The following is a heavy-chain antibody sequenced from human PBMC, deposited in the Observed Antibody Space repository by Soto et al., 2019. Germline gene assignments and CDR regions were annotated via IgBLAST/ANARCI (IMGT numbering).Heavy chain of an antibody. CDR2: ISTTGTGI. V-gene: IGHV3-11*01. Sequence: QVHLVESGGGLVKPGGSLRLSCVASGFTLSDYDMTWIRQAPGKGLEWVSYISTTGTGISYADSVKGRFIISRDSAKNSLYLQMNRLRDEDTAMYFCARNGGTFDPWGQGTLVTVSS. CDR1: GFTLSDYD. J-gene: IGHJ5*02. D-gene: IGHD7-27*01. CDR3: ARNGGTFDP.